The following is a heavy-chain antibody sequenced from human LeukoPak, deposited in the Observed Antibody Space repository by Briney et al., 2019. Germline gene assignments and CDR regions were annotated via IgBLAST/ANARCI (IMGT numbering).Heavy chain of an antibody. Sequence: TLSLTCTVSGGSISSGGYYWSWIRQHPGKGLGWIGYIYYSGSTYYNPSLKSRVTISVDTSKNQFSLKLSSVTAADTAVYYCARGCGWRRLEEIDYWGQGTLVTVSS. CDR3: ARGCGWRRLEEIDY. D-gene: IGHD1-1*01. J-gene: IGHJ4*02. CDR1: GGSISSGGYY. V-gene: IGHV4-31*03. CDR2: IYYSGST.